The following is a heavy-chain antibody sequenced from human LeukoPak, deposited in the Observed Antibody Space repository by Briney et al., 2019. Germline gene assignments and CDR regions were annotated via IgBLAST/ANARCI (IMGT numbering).Heavy chain of an antibody. CDR3: AKVPASSSWDYYFDY. D-gene: IGHD6-13*01. Sequence: SGGSLRLSCAASGFTFSSYAMSWVRQAPGKGLECVSAISGSGGSTYYADSVKGRFTISRDNSQNTLYLQMNSLRAEDTAVYYCAKVPASSSWDYYFDYWGQGTLVTVSS. J-gene: IGHJ4*02. V-gene: IGHV3-23*01. CDR2: ISGSGGST. CDR1: GFTFSSYA.